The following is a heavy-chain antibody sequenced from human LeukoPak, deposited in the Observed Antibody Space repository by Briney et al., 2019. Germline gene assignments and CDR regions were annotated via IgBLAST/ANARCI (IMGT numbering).Heavy chain of an antibody. Sequence: PGGSLRLSCAASGFIVSSNFMSWVRQVPGKGLEWVSVIYPGDNTYYADSVKGRFTISRDNSKNTVYLQMNSLRADDTAVYYCARDHGYSSGYFDYWGQGTLVTVSS. J-gene: IGHJ4*02. CDR1: GFIVSSNF. D-gene: IGHD6-19*01. V-gene: IGHV3-53*01. CDR2: IYPGDNT. CDR3: ARDHGYSSGYFDY.